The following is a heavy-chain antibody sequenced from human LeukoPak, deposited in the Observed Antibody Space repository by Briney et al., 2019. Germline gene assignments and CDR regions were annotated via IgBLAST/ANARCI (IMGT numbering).Heavy chain of an antibody. CDR1: GYTFTSYA. Sequence: GASVKVSCKASGYTFTSYAMHWVRQAPGQRLEWMGWINAGNGNTKYSQKFQGRVTITRNTSISTAYMELSSLRSEDTAVYYCARSNYGYIFWFDPWGQGTLVTVSS. CDR3: ARSNYGYIFWFDP. V-gene: IGHV1-3*01. D-gene: IGHD3-10*01. CDR2: INAGNGNT. J-gene: IGHJ5*02.